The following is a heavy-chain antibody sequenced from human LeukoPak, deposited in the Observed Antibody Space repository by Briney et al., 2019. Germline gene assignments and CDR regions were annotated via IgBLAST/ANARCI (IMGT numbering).Heavy chain of an antibody. CDR1: GFTFSDYY. V-gene: IGHV3-11*04. CDR3: ARRTRYCSSTSCYGAYAFDI. CDR2: ISSSGSTI. D-gene: IGHD2-2*01. J-gene: IGHJ3*02. Sequence: GGSLRLSCAASGFTFSDYYMSWIRQAPGKGLEWVSYISSSGSTIYYADSVKGRFTISRDNAKNSLYLQMNSLRAEDTAVYYCARRTRYCSSTSCYGAYAFDIWGQGTMVTVSS.